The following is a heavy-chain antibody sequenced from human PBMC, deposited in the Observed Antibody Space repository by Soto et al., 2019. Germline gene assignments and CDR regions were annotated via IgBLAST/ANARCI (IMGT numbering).Heavy chain of an antibody. V-gene: IGHV3-23*01. CDR2: ITGSGGST. Sequence: EVQLLESGGGLEQPGGSLRLSCAASGFTFSAFAMNWVRQAPGKGLEWVSAITGSGGSTYYVDSVKGRFTISRDTSKNTLHLQMNSLRAEDSAVYYCAKLSGYDYYYYIDVWGKGTTVTVSS. J-gene: IGHJ6*03. D-gene: IGHD1-26*01. CDR1: GFTFSAFA. CDR3: AKLSGYDYYYYIDV.